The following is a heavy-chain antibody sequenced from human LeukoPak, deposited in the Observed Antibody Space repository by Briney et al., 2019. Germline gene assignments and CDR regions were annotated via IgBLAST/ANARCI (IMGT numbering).Heavy chain of an antibody. J-gene: IGHJ3*02. CDR2: IYYSGST. CDR3: ARHVWATMVRGVPHHGAFDI. Sequence: PSETLSLTCTVSGGSISSYYWSWIRQPPGKGLEWIGYIYYSGSTNYNPSLKSRVTISVDTSKNQFSLKLSSVTAADTAVYYCARHVWATMVRGVPHHGAFDIWGQGTMVTVSS. CDR1: GGSISSYY. D-gene: IGHD3-10*01. V-gene: IGHV4-59*08.